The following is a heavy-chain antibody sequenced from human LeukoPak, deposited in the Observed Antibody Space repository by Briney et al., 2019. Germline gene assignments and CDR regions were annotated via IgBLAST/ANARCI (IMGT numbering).Heavy chain of an antibody. Sequence: SETLSLTCTVSGGSISGYYWSWIRQPPGKGLEWVGYISYSGSTNYNPSLKSRVTISVDTSKNQFSLKLSSVTAADTAVYYCARDDYYSGTSGDYWGQGTLVTVSS. CDR1: GGSISGYY. D-gene: IGHD1-26*01. J-gene: IGHJ4*02. CDR2: ISYSGST. CDR3: ARDDYYSGTSGDY. V-gene: IGHV4-59*12.